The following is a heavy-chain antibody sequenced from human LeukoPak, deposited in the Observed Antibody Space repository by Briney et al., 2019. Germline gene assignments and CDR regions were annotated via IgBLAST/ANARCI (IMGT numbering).Heavy chain of an antibody. CDR3: ARDRAVAGLDY. Sequence: SETLSLTCTVSGGSISSYYWSWIRQPPGKGLEWIGYIYYSGSTNYNPSLKSRVTISVDTSRNQFSLKLSSVTAADTAVYYCARDRAVAGLDYWGQGTLVTVSS. CDR2: IYYSGST. CDR1: GGSISSYY. V-gene: IGHV4-59*01. J-gene: IGHJ4*02. D-gene: IGHD6-19*01.